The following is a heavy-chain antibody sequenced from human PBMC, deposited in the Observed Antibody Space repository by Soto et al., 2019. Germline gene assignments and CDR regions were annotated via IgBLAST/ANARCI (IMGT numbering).Heavy chain of an antibody. CDR3: ARDAGDYYDSSGYYFDY. CDR2: IIPIFGTA. CDR1: GGTFSSYA. D-gene: IGHD3-22*01. V-gene: IGHV1-69*01. Sequence: QVQLVQSGAEVKKPGSSVKVSCKASGGTFSSYAISWVRQAPGQGLEWMGGIIPIFGTANYAQKFQGRVTITADESTSTVYMELSSLRSEDTAVYYCARDAGDYYDSSGYYFDYWGQGTLVTVSS. J-gene: IGHJ4*02.